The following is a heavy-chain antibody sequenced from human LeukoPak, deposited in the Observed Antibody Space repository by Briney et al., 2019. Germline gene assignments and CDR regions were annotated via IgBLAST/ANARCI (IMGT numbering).Heavy chain of an antibody. CDR3: ARAVYYYDSSGYYNWYFDL. Sequence: GGSLGLSCAASGFTFSSYWMHWVRQAPGKGLVWVSRINSDRSSTSYADSVKGRFTISRDNAKNTLYLQMNSLRAEDTAVYYCARAVYYYDSSGYYNWYFDLWGRGTLVTVSS. CDR1: GFTFSSYW. CDR2: INSDRSST. D-gene: IGHD3-22*01. J-gene: IGHJ2*01. V-gene: IGHV3-74*01.